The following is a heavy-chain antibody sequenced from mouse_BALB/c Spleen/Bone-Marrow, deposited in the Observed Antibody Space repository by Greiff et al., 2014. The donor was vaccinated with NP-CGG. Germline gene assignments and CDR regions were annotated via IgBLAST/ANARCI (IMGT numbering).Heavy chain of an antibody. CDR1: GFNIKDTY. CDR3: VRAARTFDY. CDR2: IDPANADT. V-gene: IGHV14-3*02. Sequence: VQLQQSGAELVKPGASVKLSCTASGFNIKDTYIHWVKQRPEQGLEWIGRIDPANADTKYGPKFQGKATITADTSSNTAYLQFISLTSEDTAIYYCVRAARTFDYWGQGTTLTVSS. J-gene: IGHJ2*01. D-gene: IGHD3-1*01.